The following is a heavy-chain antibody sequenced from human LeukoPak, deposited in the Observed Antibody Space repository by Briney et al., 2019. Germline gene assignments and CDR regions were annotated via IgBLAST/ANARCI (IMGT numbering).Heavy chain of an antibody. J-gene: IGHJ4*02. V-gene: IGHV1-2*02. CDR1: GYNFTNYG. CDR2: INPNSGGT. Sequence: ASVKVSCKASGYNFTNYGISWVRQAPGQGLEWMGWINPNSGGTNYAQKFQGRVTMTRDTSISTAYMELSRLRSDDTAVYYYARDRGYYDSSGYYYWGQGTLVTVSS. D-gene: IGHD3-22*01. CDR3: ARDRGYYDSSGYYY.